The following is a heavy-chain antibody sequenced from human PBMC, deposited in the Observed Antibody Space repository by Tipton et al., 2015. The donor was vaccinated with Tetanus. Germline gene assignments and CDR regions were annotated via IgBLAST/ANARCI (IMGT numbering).Heavy chain of an antibody. Sequence: TLSLTCTVSGGSISNYYRSWIRQPPGKGLEWIGYIYYSGSTNYNPSLKSRVTISVDTSKNQFSLKLSSVTAADTAVYYCARESWNRDAFDIWGQGTMVTVSS. CDR1: GGSISNYY. V-gene: IGHV4-59*01. D-gene: IGHD1-1*01. J-gene: IGHJ3*02. CDR3: ARESWNRDAFDI. CDR2: IYYSGST.